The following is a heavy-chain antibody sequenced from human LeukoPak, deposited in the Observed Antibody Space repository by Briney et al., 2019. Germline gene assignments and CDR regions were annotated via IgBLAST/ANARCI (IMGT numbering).Heavy chain of an antibody. CDR2: ISSSSSYI. V-gene: IGHV3-21*01. CDR3: ARAFGGAFDI. CDR1: GFTFSSYS. J-gene: IGHJ3*02. D-gene: IGHD3-16*01. Sequence: GGSLRLSCAASGFTFSSYSMNWVRQAPGKGLEWVSSISSSSSYIYYADSVKGRFTISRDNAKNSLYMQMTSLRAEDTAVYYCARAFGGAFDIWGQGTMVTVSS.